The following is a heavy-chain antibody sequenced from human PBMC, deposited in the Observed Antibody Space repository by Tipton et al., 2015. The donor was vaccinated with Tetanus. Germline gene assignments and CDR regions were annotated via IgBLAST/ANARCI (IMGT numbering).Heavy chain of an antibody. CDR1: GFALGDYY. CDR3: AKDVNWNLRYFQH. V-gene: IGHV3-11*01. CDR2: SSSRGTTT. Sequence: QLVQSGGGAVKPGGSLRLSCAASGFALGDYYMSWIRQAPGKGLEWISYSSSRGTTTYYTDSVRGRFTISRDNAKNSLYLQMNSLRVEDTAVYYCAKDVNWNLRYFQHWGQGTVVTVSS. J-gene: IGHJ1*01. D-gene: IGHD1-1*01.